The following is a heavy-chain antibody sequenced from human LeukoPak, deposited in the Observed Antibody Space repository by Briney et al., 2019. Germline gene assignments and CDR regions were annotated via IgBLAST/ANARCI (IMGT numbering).Heavy chain of an antibody. Sequence: GGSLRLSCAASGFTFSSYAMSWVRQAPGKGLEWVSAISGSGGSTYYADSVKGRFTISRDNSKNTLYLQMNSLRAEDTAVYYCAKDLYYDSSGYSIFDYRGQGTLVTVSS. CDR2: ISGSGGST. CDR1: GFTFSSYA. D-gene: IGHD3-22*01. V-gene: IGHV3-23*01. CDR3: AKDLYYDSSGYSIFDY. J-gene: IGHJ4*02.